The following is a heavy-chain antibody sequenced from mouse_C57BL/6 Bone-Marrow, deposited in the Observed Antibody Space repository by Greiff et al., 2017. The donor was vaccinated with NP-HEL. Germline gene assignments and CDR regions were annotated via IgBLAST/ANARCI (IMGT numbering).Heavy chain of an antibody. V-gene: IGHV15-2*01. Sequence: VQLVESGSELRSPGSSVKLSCKDFDSEVFPIAYMSWVRQKPGHGFEWIGGILPSIGRTIYGEKFEDKATLDADTLSNTAYLELNSLTSEDSAIYYCARESGLRRPYLYAMDYWGQGTSVTVSS. CDR1: DSEVFPIAY. CDR2: ILPSIGRT. J-gene: IGHJ4*01. D-gene: IGHD2-4*01. CDR3: ARESGLRRPYLYAMDY.